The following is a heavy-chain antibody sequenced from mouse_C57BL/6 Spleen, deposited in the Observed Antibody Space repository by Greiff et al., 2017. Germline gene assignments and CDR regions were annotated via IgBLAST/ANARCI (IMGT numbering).Heavy chain of an antibody. CDR2: ISYDGSN. Sequence: DVQLQESGPGLVKPSQSLSLTCSVTGYSITSGYYWNWIRQFPGNKLEWMGYISYDGSNNYNPSLKNRISITRDTSKNQFFLKLNSVTTEDTATYYCARIYYYGSSWDYFDYWGQGTTLTVSS. CDR3: ARIYYYGSSWDYFDY. V-gene: IGHV3-6*01. CDR1: GYSITSGYY. D-gene: IGHD1-1*01. J-gene: IGHJ2*01.